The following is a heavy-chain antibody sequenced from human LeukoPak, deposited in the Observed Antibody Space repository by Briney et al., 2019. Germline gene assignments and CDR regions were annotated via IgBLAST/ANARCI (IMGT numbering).Heavy chain of an antibody. J-gene: IGHJ4*02. V-gene: IGHV4-31*03. CDR1: GVSINSGGSY. Sequence: SETLSLTCTVSGVSINSGGSYWNWIRQHPGKGLEWIAYMYYNGDTYYNPSLESRVTISLDTSKDQFSLRLSSVTVADTALYYCARGLPGSYFDYWGQGTLVTVSS. CDR2: MYYNGDT. CDR3: ARGLPGSYFDY.